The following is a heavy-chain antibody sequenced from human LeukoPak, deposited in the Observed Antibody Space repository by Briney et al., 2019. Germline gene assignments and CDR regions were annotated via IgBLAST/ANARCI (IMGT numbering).Heavy chain of an antibody. CDR2: VYISGDT. V-gene: IGHV4-4*07. D-gene: IGHD2-21*01. CDR3: ARLIAEVGGGTNYFDT. CDR1: GGSVTTAHWY. J-gene: IGHJ4*02. Sequence: PSETLSLTCTVSGGSVTTAHWYWGWIRQPAGKGLEWIGRVYISGDTKYNPSLKSRVIMSLDASKNQFSLRLTSVTAADTAVYYCARLIAEVGGGTNYFDTWGQGTLVTVSS.